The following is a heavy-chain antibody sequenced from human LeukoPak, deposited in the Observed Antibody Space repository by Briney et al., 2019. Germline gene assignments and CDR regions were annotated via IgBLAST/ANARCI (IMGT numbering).Heavy chain of an antibody. V-gene: IGHV1-2*02. Sequence: ASVKVSCKASGYTFTGYYMHWVRQAPGQGLEWMGWINPNSGGTNYAQKFQGRVTMTRDTSISTAYMELSRLRSDDTAVYYCARDLRLSEQWSRNLWGQGTLVTVSS. CDR3: ARDLRLSEQWSRNL. CDR1: GYTFTGYY. D-gene: IGHD6-19*01. J-gene: IGHJ4*02. CDR2: INPNSGGT.